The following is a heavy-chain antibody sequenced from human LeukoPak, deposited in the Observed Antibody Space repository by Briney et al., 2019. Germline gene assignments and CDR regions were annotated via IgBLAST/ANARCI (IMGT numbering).Heavy chain of an antibody. Sequence: PGGSLTLSCAASGFTFSSYAMSWVRPAPGKGLEWVSAISGSGGSTYYANSVKGRFTISRDNSNNTLYLQMNSLRAEDTAVYYCAKLSRFGGARGYFDYWGQGTLVTVSS. D-gene: IGHD3-10*01. CDR2: ISGSGGST. CDR3: AKLSRFGGARGYFDY. V-gene: IGHV3-23*01. J-gene: IGHJ4*02. CDR1: GFTFSSYA.